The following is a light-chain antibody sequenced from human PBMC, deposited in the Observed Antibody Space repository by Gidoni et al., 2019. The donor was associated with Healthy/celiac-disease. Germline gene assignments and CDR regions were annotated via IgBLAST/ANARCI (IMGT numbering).Light chain of an antibody. Sequence: QSVLTQPPSASGTPAQRVTISCSGSSSNIGSNTVNWYQQLPGTAPKLLIYSNNQRPSGGPDRFSGSKSGTAASLAISGLQSEDEADYYCAAWDDSLNGLFGGGTKLTVL. J-gene: IGLJ3*02. CDR3: AAWDDSLNGL. V-gene: IGLV1-44*01. CDR1: SSNIGSNT. CDR2: SNN.